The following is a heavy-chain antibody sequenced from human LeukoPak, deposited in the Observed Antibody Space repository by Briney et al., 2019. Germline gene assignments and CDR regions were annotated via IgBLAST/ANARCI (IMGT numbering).Heavy chain of an antibody. CDR1: GGSISSYY. J-gene: IGHJ4*02. CDR3: ARVTNIGYGYDY. D-gene: IGHD5-18*01. Sequence: PSETLSLTCTVSGGSISSYYWSWIRQPPGKGLEWIGYIYYSGSTNYNPSLKSRVTISVDTSKNQFSLKLSSVTAADTAVYYCARVTNIGYGYDYWGQGTLVTVSS. CDR2: IYYSGST. V-gene: IGHV4-59*12.